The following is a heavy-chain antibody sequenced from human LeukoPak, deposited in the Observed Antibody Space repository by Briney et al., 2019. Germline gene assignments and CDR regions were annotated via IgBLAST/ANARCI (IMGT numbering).Heavy chain of an antibody. CDR3: ARDRGAAWWYFDL. CDR2: IFYSGST. CDR1: GGSISSSY. Sequence: SETLSLTCTVSGGSISSSYWSWIRQPPGKGLEWIGYIFYSGSTNYNPSLKSRVTISVDTSKNPFSLKLKSVPAADTAVYYCARDRGAAWWYFDLWGRGTLVTVSS. J-gene: IGHJ2*01. V-gene: IGHV4-59*01. D-gene: IGHD3-10*01.